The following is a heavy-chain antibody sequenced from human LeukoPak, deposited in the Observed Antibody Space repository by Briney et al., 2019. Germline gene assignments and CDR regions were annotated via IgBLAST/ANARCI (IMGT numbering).Heavy chain of an antibody. Sequence: ASVKVSCKASGYTFTSYGISWVRQAPGQGLVWMGWLTAYNGNTNYAQKLQGRVTMTTDTSTSTAYMELRSLRSDDTAVYYCARAGVVVVPAATRDFDYWGQGTLVTVSS. V-gene: IGHV1-18*01. CDR1: GYTFTSYG. CDR3: ARAGVVVVPAATRDFDY. J-gene: IGHJ4*02. D-gene: IGHD2-2*01. CDR2: LTAYNGNT.